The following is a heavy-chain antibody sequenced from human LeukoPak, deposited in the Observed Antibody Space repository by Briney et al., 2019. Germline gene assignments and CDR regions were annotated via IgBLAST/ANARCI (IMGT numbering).Heavy chain of an antibody. V-gene: IGHV4-39*01. CDR1: GGSISSSSYY. D-gene: IGHD2-8*01. J-gene: IGHJ4*02. Sequence: PSETLSLTCTVSGGSISSSSYYWGWIRQPPGKGLEWIGSIYYSGSTYYNPSLKSRVTISVDTSKNQFSLKLSSVTAPDTAVYYCARPHYCTNGVCYIFDYWGQGTLVTVSS. CDR2: IYYSGST. CDR3: ARPHYCTNGVCYIFDY.